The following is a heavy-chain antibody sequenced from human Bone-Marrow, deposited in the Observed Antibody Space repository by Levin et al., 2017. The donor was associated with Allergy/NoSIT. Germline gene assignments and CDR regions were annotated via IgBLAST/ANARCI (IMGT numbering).Heavy chain of an antibody. J-gene: IGHJ1*01. CDR3: AMGFSSGWYWGYFHH. CDR1: GFNFSIYA. Sequence: PGGSLRLSCAASGFNFSIYAMSWVRQPPGKRLEWVSAISNSGGSTYYADSVKGRFTVSRDISKNTLYLQMNSLRAEDTARYYCAMGFSSGWYWGYFHHWGQGTLVTVSS. D-gene: IGHD6-19*01. V-gene: IGHV3-23*01. CDR2: ISNSGGST.